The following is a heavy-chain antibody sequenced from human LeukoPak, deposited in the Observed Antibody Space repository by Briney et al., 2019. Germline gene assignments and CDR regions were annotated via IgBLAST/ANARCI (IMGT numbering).Heavy chain of an antibody. CDR1: GGSIISSAHY. J-gene: IGHJ4*02. CDR3: VRTEVSSGSEDY. D-gene: IGHD6-19*01. Sequence: SETLSLTCTVSGGSIISSAHYWSWIRQPPGKGLEWIGYIYYGGSTYYNPSLKSRVTISLDTSKNQFSLKLSSVTAADTAVYYCVRTEVSSGSEDYWGQGTLVTVSS. CDR2: IYYGGST. V-gene: IGHV4-30-4*08.